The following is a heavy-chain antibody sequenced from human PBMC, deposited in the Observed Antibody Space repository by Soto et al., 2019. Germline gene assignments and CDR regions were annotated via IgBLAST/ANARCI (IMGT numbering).Heavy chain of an antibody. V-gene: IGHV3-33*01. CDR2: IWYDGSNK. CDR3: ARDRPYYGSGGLNYFDY. Sequence: QVQLVESGGGVVQPGRSLRLSCAASGFTFSGYGMHWVRQAPGKGLEWVAVIWYDGSNKYYADSVKGRFTISRDNSKNTLYLQMNSLRAEDMAVYYCARDRPYYGSGGLNYFDYWGQGTLVTVSS. J-gene: IGHJ4*02. D-gene: IGHD3-10*01. CDR1: GFTFSGYG.